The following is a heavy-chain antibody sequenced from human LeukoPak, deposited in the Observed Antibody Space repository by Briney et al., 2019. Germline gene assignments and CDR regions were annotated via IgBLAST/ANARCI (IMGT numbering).Heavy chain of an antibody. V-gene: IGHV1-24*01. CDR2: FDPEDGVT. CDR3: AILGGYSSSNWFDP. J-gene: IGHJ5*02. D-gene: IGHD6-13*01. CDR1: GYTLTELS. Sequence: ASVKVSCKVSGYTLTELSMHWVRQAPGKGLEWMGGFDPEDGVTIYAQKFQGRVTMTEDTSTDTAYMELSSLRSEDTAVYYCAILGGYSSSNWFDPWGQGTLVTVSS.